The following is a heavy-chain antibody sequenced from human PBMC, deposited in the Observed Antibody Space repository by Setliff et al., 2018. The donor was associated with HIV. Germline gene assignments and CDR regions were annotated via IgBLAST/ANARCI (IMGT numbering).Heavy chain of an antibody. Sequence: SETLSLTCNVSGVSISSHYWSWIRQPPGKSLEWIGSLYHAGGARYNSSLKCRVTISGDKSRNPLSLTVTSVTPADTAVYYCARPVSKSYHGMVVWGPGTTVTVSS. D-gene: IGHD1-26*01. V-gene: IGHV4-59*11. CDR1: GVSISSHY. J-gene: IGHJ6*02. CDR3: ARPVSKSYHGMVV. CDR2: LYHAGGA.